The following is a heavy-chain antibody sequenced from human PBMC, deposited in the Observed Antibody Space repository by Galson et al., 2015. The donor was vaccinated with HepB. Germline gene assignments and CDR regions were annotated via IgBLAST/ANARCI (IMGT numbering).Heavy chain of an antibody. Sequence: SVKVSCKASGGTFSSYAISWVRQAPGQGLEWMGGIIPIFGTANYAQKFQGRVTITADESTSTAYMELSSLRSEDTAVYYCAVSGGYCSSTSCHFDRDYYYYYMDVWGKGTTVTVSS. V-gene: IGHV1-69*13. CDR3: AVSGGYCSSTSCHFDRDYYYYYMDV. CDR2: IIPIFGTA. J-gene: IGHJ6*03. CDR1: GGTFSSYA. D-gene: IGHD2-2*01.